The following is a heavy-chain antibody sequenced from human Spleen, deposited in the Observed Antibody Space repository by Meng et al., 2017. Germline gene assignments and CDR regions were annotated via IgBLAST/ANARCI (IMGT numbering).Heavy chain of an antibody. CDR2: IWYDGSNK. J-gene: IGHJ6*02. CDR1: GFTFSSYG. V-gene: IGHV3-33*01. CDR3: ARGREAGVVVAATRSRWMQCYGMDV. D-gene: IGHD2-15*01. Sequence: GGSLRLSCAASGFTFSSYGMHWVRQAPGKGLEWVAVIWYDGSNKYYADSVKGRFTISRDNSKNTLYLQMNSLRAEDTAVYYCARGREAGVVVAATRSRWMQCYGMDVWGQGTTVTVSS.